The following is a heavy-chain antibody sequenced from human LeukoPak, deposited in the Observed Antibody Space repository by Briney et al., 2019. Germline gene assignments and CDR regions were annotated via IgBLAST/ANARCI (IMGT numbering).Heavy chain of an antibody. J-gene: IGHJ5*02. CDR1: GYSISSGYY. CDR2: IYHSGST. V-gene: IGHV4-38-2*02. CDR3: ARGLEGYSGYASWFDP. Sequence: SETLSLTCTVSGYSISSGYYWGWIRQPPGKGLEWIGSIYHSGSTYYNPSLKSRVTISVDTSKNQFSLKLSSVTTADTAVYYCARGLEGYSGYASWFDPWGQGTLVTVSS. D-gene: IGHD5-12*01.